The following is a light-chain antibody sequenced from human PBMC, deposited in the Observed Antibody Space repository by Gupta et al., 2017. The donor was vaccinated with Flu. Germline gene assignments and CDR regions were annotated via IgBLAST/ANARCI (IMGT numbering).Light chain of an antibody. V-gene: IGLV2-14*01. Sequence: QSALTQPASVSGSPGQSITISCTGTSSDVGGSNYVSWYQQHPGKAPKLIIYDVTNRPSGVSSRFSGSKSGNTASLTISGLEAEDESDYFCSSYTGTNTFYVFGTGTKVTVL. CDR1: SSDVGGSNY. CDR3: SSYTGTNTFYV. J-gene: IGLJ1*01. CDR2: DVT.